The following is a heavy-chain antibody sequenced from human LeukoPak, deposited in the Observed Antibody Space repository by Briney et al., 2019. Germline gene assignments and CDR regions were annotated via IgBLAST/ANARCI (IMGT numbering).Heavy chain of an antibody. V-gene: IGHV3-13*01. CDR2: TGTAGDT. Sequence: PGGSLRLSCAASGFTFSSYDMHWVRHATGKGLEWVSATGTAGDTYYPGSVKGRFTISRENAKNSLYLQMNSLRAGDTAVYYCARGGGYMDVWGKGTTVTVSS. CDR3: ARGGGYMDV. J-gene: IGHJ6*03. CDR1: GFTFSSYD. D-gene: IGHD3-16*01.